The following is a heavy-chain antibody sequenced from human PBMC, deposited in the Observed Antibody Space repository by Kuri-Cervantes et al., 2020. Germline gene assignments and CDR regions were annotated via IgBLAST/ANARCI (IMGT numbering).Heavy chain of an antibody. V-gene: IGHV3-30*03. CDR1: GFTFSNYD. Sequence: GESLKISCATSGFTFSNYDIHWARQAPGKGLEWVAVISYDGSNKYYADSVKGQFTISRDNSKTTLYLQMNSLRAEDTAVYYCATDSRRFGYWGQGTLVTVSS. J-gene: IGHJ4*02. CDR3: ATDSRRFGY. CDR2: ISYDGSNK.